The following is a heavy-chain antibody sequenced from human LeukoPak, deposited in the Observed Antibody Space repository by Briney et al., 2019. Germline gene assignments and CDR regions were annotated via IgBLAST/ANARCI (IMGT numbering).Heavy chain of an antibody. Sequence: SETLSLTCAIYGGSFSNYHWNWIRQPPGKGLEWIGEINHSGSTNYNPSLKSRVTISVDTSKNQFSLKLSSVTAADTAVYYCARQYSSGWYFSFDYWGQGTLVTVSS. CDR2: INHSGST. V-gene: IGHV4-34*01. CDR1: GGSFSNYH. CDR3: ARQYSSGWYFSFDY. D-gene: IGHD6-19*01. J-gene: IGHJ4*02.